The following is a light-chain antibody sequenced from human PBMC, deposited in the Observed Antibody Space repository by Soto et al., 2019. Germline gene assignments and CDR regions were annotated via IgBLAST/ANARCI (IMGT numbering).Light chain of an antibody. Sequence: IVLTQSPATLSLSPGERAALSCRASQSVSTYLSWYQQKPGQAPRLLIYDASTRATGIPARFSGSGSGTDYTLTITNLEPEDFAIYYCQQRSNWPWTFGQGTKVDIK. CDR1: QSVSTY. J-gene: IGKJ1*01. CDR2: DAS. V-gene: IGKV3-11*01. CDR3: QQRSNWPWT.